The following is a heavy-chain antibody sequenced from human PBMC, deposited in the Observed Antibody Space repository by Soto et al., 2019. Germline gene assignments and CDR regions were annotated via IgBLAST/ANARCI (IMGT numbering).Heavy chain of an antibody. V-gene: IGHV3-21*01. CDR3: ASGQLSEYRSSWQRGLGY. D-gene: IGHD6-13*01. Sequence: EVQLVESGGGLVKPGGSLRLSCAASGFTFSSYSMNWVRQAPGKGLEWVSSISSSSSYIYYADSVKGRFTISRDNAKNSLYLQMNSLRAKGTAVYYCASGQLSEYRSSWQRGLGYWIHGTLVKVS. CDR2: ISSSSSYI. J-gene: IGHJ4*01. CDR1: GFTFSSYS.